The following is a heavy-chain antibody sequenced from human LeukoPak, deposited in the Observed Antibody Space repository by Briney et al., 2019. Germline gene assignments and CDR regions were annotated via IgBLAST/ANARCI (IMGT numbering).Heavy chain of an antibody. V-gene: IGHV3-30*07. CDR2: ISYDGANE. CDR1: GFTFTSYA. Sequence: GRSLRLSCAASGFTFTSYAIHWVRQAPGKGLEWVAVISYDGANEYYADSVKGRFTISRDNSKNTLYLQMNSLRAEDTAVYYCARDRGHGATLGDYWGQGTLVTVSS. D-gene: IGHD7-27*01. J-gene: IGHJ4*02. CDR3: ARDRGHGATLGDY.